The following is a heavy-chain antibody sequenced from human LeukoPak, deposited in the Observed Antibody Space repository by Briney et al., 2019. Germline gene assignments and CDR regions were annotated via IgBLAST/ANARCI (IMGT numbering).Heavy chain of an antibody. V-gene: IGHV4-59*08. Sequence: SETLSLTCTVSGGSISSYYWSWIRQPPGKGLEWIGYIYYSGSTNYNPSLKSRVTISVDTSKNQFSLKLSSVTAADTAVYYCARRDTAMVSHAFDIWGQGTMVTVSS. CDR3: ARRDTAMVSHAFDI. CDR2: IYYSGST. J-gene: IGHJ3*02. CDR1: GGSISSYY. D-gene: IGHD5-18*01.